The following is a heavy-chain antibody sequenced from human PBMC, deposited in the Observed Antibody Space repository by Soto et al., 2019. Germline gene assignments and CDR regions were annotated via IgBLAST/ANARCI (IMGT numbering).Heavy chain of an antibody. Sequence: QVQLVQSGAEVKKPGSSVKVSCKASGGTFSSYAISWVRQAPGQGLEWMGGIIPIFGTANYAQKFQGRVTISADKCTGKAYMELSSLRCEHRAVYYCARDQAAAEAYYYGMDVWGQGTTVTVSS. CDR3: ARDQAAAEAYYYGMDV. J-gene: IGHJ6*02. V-gene: IGHV1-69*06. CDR2: IIPIFGTA. D-gene: IGHD6-13*01. CDR1: GGTFSSYA.